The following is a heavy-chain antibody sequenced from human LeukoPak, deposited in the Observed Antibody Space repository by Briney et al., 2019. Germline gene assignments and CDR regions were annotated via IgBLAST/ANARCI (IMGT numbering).Heavy chain of an antibody. Sequence: KSGRSLRLSCAASGFTFSTYSMNWVRQAPGKGLEWVSSISSGSTYIYYADSVKGRFTISRDNAKNSLYLQMNTLRAEDTAVYYCARFAELAPPAYRPSDYWGQGALVTVSS. J-gene: IGHJ4*02. CDR1: GFTFSTYS. V-gene: IGHV3-21*01. CDR2: ISSGSTYI. CDR3: ARFAELAPPAYRPSDY. D-gene: IGHD3-10*01.